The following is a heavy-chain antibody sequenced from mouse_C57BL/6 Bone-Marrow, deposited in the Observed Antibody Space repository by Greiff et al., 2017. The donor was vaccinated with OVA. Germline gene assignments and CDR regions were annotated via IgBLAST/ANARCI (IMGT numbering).Heavy chain of an antibody. V-gene: IGHV1-15*01. CDR1: GYTFTDYE. Sequence: VQLQESGAELVRPGASVTLSCKASGYTFTDYEMHWVKQTPVHGLEWIGAIDPETGGTAYNQKFKGKAILTADKSSSTAYMELRSLTSEDSAVYYCTRRYGVTSFDYWGQGTTLTVSS. CDR2: IDPETGGT. J-gene: IGHJ2*01. CDR3: TRRYGVTSFDY. D-gene: IGHD2-5*01.